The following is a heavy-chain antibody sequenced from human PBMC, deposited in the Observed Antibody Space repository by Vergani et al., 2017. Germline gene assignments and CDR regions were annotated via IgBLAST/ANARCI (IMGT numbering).Heavy chain of an antibody. J-gene: IGHJ3*02. CDR3: ARKATVTTGGAFDI. D-gene: IGHD4-17*01. V-gene: IGHV4-31*03. Sequence: QVQLQESGPGLVKPSQTLSLTCTVSGGSISSGGYYWSWIRQHPGKGLEWIGYIYYSGSTYYNPSLKSRVTISVDTSKNQFSLKLGSVTAADTAVSYCARKATVTTGGAFDIWGQGTMVTVSS. CDR1: GGSISSGGYY. CDR2: IYYSGST.